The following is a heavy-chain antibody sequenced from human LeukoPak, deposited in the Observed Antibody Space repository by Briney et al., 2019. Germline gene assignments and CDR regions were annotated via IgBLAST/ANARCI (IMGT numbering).Heavy chain of an antibody. CDR2: IKQDGSEK. J-gene: IGHJ6*03. D-gene: IGHD3-3*01. CDR3: ARGSYDFWSGYWGYYYYMDV. Sequence: GGSLRLSCAASGFTFSSYWMSWVRQAPGKGLEWVANIKQDGSEKYYVDSVKGRFTISRDNAKNSLYLQMNSLRAEDTAVYYRARGSYDFWSGYWGYYYYMDVWGKGTTVTVSS. CDR1: GFTFSSYW. V-gene: IGHV3-7*01.